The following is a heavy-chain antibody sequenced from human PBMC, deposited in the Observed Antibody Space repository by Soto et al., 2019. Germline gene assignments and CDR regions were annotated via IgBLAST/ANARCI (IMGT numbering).Heavy chain of an antibody. V-gene: IGHV1-18*01. CDR2: ISTYNGDT. D-gene: IGHD1-26*01. CDR3: ARHGSWPYYYFGLDV. Sequence: QVQLVQSGPEVKKPGASVKVSCEASGYTFTTSGISWVRQAPGQGLEWMGWISTYNGDTNSAQMFQGRVTMTADTSTGSVYIDFMSLKSDHTAVYYCARHGSWPYYYFGLDVWGQGTTVSVSS. CDR1: GYTFTTSG. J-gene: IGHJ6*02.